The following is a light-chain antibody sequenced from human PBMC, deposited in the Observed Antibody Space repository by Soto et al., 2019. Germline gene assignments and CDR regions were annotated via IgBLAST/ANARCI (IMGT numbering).Light chain of an antibody. Sequence: EIVLTQSPGTLSLSPGEGATLSCRASQSVSNNYLAWYQQKPGQAPRLLIYGASSRATGIPDRFSGSGSGTDFTLAISRLEPEDFAVYYCQRSGGSVSFGGGTKVE. CDR2: GAS. CDR3: QRSGGSVS. J-gene: IGKJ4*01. CDR1: QSVSNNY. V-gene: IGKV3-20*01.